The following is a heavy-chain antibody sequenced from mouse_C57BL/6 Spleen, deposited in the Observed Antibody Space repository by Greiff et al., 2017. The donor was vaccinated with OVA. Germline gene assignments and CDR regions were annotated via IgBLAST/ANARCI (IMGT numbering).Heavy chain of an antibody. CDR1: GYTFTSYW. V-gene: IGHV1-64*01. CDR2: IHPNSGST. Sequence: VQLQQSGAELVKPGASVKLSCKASGYTFTSYWMHWVKQRPGQGLEWIGMIHPNSGSTNYNEKFKSKATLTVDKSSSTAYMQLSSLTSEDSAVYYCAREGDYYGSSYYWYFDVWGTGTTVTVSS. D-gene: IGHD1-1*01. J-gene: IGHJ1*03. CDR3: AREGDYYGSSYYWYFDV.